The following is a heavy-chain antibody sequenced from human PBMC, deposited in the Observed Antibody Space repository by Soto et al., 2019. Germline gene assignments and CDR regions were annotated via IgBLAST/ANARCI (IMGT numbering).Heavy chain of an antibody. CDR1: GGSISSSSYY. D-gene: IGHD3-22*01. CDR3: ARLGYDSRGVY. Sequence: QLQLQESGPGLVKPSETLSLTCTVSGGSISSSSYYWGWIRQPPGKGLEWIGSIYYSGSTYYNPSLKRRVTISVDTSKNQFSLKLSSVTAADTAVYYCARLGYDSRGVYWGQGTLVTVSS. J-gene: IGHJ4*02. CDR2: IYYSGST. V-gene: IGHV4-39*01.